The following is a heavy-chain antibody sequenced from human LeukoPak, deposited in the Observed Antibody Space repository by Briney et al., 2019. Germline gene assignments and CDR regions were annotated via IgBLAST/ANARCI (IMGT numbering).Heavy chain of an antibody. CDR1: GYTFTSYY. CDR3: ARVVRLGVLRYFDPPYYFDY. J-gene: IGHJ4*02. CDR2: INPSGGST. V-gene: IGHV1-46*01. D-gene: IGHD3-9*01. Sequence: AASVKVSCKASGYTFTSYYMHWVRQAPGQGLEWMGIINPSGGSTSYAQKFQGRVTMTRDTSTSTVYMELSSLRSEDTAVYYCARVVRLGVLRYFDPPYYFDYWGQGTLVTVSS.